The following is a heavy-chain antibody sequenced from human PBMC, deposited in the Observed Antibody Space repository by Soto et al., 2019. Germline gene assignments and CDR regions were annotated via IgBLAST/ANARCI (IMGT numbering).Heavy chain of an antibody. J-gene: IGHJ4*02. CDR1: GFRFSEYG. CDR3: VKDLALMGDY. D-gene: IGHD3-16*01. Sequence: QVHLVESGGGVVQPGTSLRLSCTASGFRFSEYGMDWVRQAPGKGLEWVSRVLYDGSKKYYADSVKGRFTISRDNPRNTLYLQMDSLRADDTAVFYCVKDLALMGDYWGQGTPVTVSS. CDR2: VLYDGSKK. V-gene: IGHV3-30*18.